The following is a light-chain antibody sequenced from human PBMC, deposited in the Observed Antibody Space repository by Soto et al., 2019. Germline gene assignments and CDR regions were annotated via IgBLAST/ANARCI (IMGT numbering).Light chain of an antibody. CDR3: QQYGSSPRT. CDR2: GAS. J-gene: IGKJ1*01. Sequence: EIVLMQSPGTLSLSPGERATLSCRASQTVRSSSLAWYQQKPGQAPRLLIFGASTRAAGFPDRFSGSGSGTDFTLTISRLEPEDFAVYYCQQYGSSPRTFGQGTKVDIK. V-gene: IGKV3-20*01. CDR1: QTVRSSS.